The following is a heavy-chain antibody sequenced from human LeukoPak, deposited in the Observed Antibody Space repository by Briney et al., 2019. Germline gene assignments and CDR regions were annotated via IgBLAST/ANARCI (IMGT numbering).Heavy chain of an antibody. D-gene: IGHD2-15*01. CDR3: ARSCSGGSCYAWKFDY. J-gene: IGHJ4*02. CDR2: IYYSGST. CDR1: GGSISSYY. V-gene: IGHV4-59*01. Sequence: ASETLSLTCTVSGGSISSYYWSWIREPPGKGLEWIGYIYYSGSTNYNPSLKSRVTISVDTSKNQFSLKLSSVTAADTAVYYCARSCSGGSCYAWKFDYWGQGTLVTVSP.